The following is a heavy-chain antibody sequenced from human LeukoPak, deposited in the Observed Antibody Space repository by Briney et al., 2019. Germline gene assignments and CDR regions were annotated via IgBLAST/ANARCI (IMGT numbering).Heavy chain of an antibody. CDR2: INHSGST. CDR1: GGSLSGYY. CDR3: ARGRKDLTRRRNYYYMDV. D-gene: IGHD1/OR15-1a*01. Sequence: PSETLSLTCAVYGGSLSGYYWSRIRHPPGKGLEWIWEINHSGSTTYHPSPKSRVTISVDTFKNQFSLKLSSVTAADTAVYYCARGRKDLTRRRNYYYMDVWGKGTTLSVSS. J-gene: IGHJ6*03. V-gene: IGHV4-34*01.